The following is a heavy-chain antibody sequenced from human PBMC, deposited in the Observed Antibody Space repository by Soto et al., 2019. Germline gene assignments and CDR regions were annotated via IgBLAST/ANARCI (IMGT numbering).Heavy chain of an antibody. Sequence: GGSLRLSCAASGFTFSSYGMHWVRQAPGKGLEWVAVICYSGSNKYYADSVKGRFTISRDNSKNTLYLQMNSLRAEDTAVYYCAKALYISSWFLDYWGQGTPVTVSS. D-gene: IGHD2-2*01. CDR3: AKALYISSWFLDY. V-gene: IGHV3-33*06. CDR2: ICYSGSNK. J-gene: IGHJ4*02. CDR1: GFTFSSYG.